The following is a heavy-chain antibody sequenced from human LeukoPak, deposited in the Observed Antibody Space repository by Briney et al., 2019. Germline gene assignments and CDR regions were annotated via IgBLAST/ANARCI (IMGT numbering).Heavy chain of an antibody. V-gene: IGHV3-23*01. CDR1: GFTFSSYW. CDR3: AKDPIFSGSYGVFDY. J-gene: IGHJ4*02. Sequence: GGSLRLSCAASGFTFSSYWMSWVRQAPGKGLEWVSTIIDSGNSIYYADSAEGRFTISRDNSKNTLYLQMNSLRAGDTAVYYCAKDPIFSGSYGVFDYWGLGTLVTVSS. CDR2: IIDSGNSI. D-gene: IGHD1-26*01.